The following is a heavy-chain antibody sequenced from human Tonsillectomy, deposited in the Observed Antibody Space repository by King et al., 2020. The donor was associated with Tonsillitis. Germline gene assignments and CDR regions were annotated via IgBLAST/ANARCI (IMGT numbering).Heavy chain of an antibody. CDR1: GFTFSSYG. CDR3: ANSLGLRLYSDAFDI. D-gene: IGHD4-23*01. Sequence: VQLVESGGGVVQPGRSLRLSCAASGFTFSSYGMHWVRQAPGKGLEWVAVISYDGSNKYYADSVKGRFTISRDNSKNTLYLQMNSLRAEDTAVYYCANSLGLRLYSDAFDIWGQGTMVTVSS. V-gene: IGHV3-30*18. J-gene: IGHJ3*02. CDR2: ISYDGSNK.